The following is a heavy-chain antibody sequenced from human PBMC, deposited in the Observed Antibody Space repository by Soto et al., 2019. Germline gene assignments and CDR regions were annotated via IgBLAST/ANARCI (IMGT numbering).Heavy chain of an antibody. Sequence: QVQLHQWGAGLVRPSETLALTCAVNGGSFTTNHLNWIRQSPEKGLEWIGEISPDGATNFNPTLKSRLSMSVETSKMQFSLHLTSVTASDTAVYFCARGLAAQSFYFDSWGQGTLVTISS. CDR2: ISPDGAT. CDR3: ARGLAAQSFYFDS. CDR1: GGSFTTNH. D-gene: IGHD6-25*01. J-gene: IGHJ4*02. V-gene: IGHV4-34*01.